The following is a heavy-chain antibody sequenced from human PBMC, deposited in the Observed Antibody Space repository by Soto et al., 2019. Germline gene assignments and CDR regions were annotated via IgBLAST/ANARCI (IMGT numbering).Heavy chain of an antibody. CDR1: GFTFSSYS. CDR3: ARDSSSWFYFDY. CDR2: ISSSSSYI. J-gene: IGHJ4*02. Sequence: EVQLVESGGGLVKPGGSLRLSCAASGFTFSSYSMNWVRQAPGKGLEWVSSISSSSSYIYYADSVKGRFTISRDNAKNSLYLQMNSLRAEDTAVYYCARDSSSWFYFDYWGQGTLVTVSS. D-gene: IGHD6-13*01. V-gene: IGHV3-21*01.